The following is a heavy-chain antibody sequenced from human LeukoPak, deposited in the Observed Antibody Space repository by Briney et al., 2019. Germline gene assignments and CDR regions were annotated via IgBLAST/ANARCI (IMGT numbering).Heavy chain of an antibody. V-gene: IGHV7-4-1*02. D-gene: IGHD5-18*01. CDR1: GGTFSSYA. CDR2: INSNTGNP. CDR3: ARGGAMDTAMADSDY. Sequence: ASVKVSCKASGGTFSSYAISWVRQAPGQGLGWMGWINSNTGNPTYAQGFTGRFVFSLDTSVSTAYLQISSLKAEDTAVYYCARGGAMDTAMADSDYWGQGTLLTVSS. J-gene: IGHJ4*02.